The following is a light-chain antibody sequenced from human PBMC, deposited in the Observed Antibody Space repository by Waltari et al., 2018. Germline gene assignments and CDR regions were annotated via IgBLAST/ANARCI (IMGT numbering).Light chain of an antibody. CDR2: EAS. Sequence: DIQMTQSPSSLSASVGDRVTIPCQASQDISNFLNWYQQKPGKAPQLLIYEASSLETGVPSRFSGSGSGTDFTFTINSLQPEDIATYYCQQYDHFPPYTFGQGTKLEIK. J-gene: IGKJ2*01. CDR3: QQYDHFPPYT. CDR1: QDISNF. V-gene: IGKV1-33*01.